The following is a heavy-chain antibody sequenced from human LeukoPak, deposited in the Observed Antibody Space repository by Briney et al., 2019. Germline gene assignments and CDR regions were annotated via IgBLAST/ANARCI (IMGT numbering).Heavy chain of an antibody. CDR3: ARGPPTPQYYYYGMDV. CDR2: IYSGGST. V-gene: IGHV3-53*01. D-gene: IGHD4-17*01. CDR1: GFTVSSNY. Sequence: PGGSLRLSCAASGFTVSSNYMSWVRQAPGKGLEWVSVIYSGGSTYYADSVKGRFTISRDNSKNTLYLQMNSLRAEDTAVYYCARGPPTPQYYYYGMDVWGQGTTVTVSS. J-gene: IGHJ6*02.